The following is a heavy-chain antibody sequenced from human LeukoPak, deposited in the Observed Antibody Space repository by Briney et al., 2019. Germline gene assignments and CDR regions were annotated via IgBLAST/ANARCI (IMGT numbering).Heavy chain of an antibody. J-gene: IGHJ4*02. Sequence: PGGSLRLSCAVSGFTFSGFWKSWSRQAPGKGLVWVSRIASDGSSTTYADSVKGRFSISRDNAKNTLYLQMNSLRVEDTAVYYCARGRPHGNDYWGQGTLVTVSS. CDR3: ARGRPHGNDY. V-gene: IGHV3-74*01. CDR1: GFTFSGFW. D-gene: IGHD4-23*01. CDR2: IASDGSST.